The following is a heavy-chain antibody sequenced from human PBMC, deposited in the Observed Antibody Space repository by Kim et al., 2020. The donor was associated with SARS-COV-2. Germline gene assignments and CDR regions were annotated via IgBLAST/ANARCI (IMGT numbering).Heavy chain of an antibody. CDR2: INHSGST. V-gene: IGHV4-34*01. J-gene: IGHJ6*02. CDR1: GGSFSGYY. Sequence: SETLSLTCAVYGGSFSGYYWSWIRQPPGKGLEWIGEINHSGSTNYNPSLKSRVTISVDTSKNQFSLKLSSVTAADTAVYYCASGYCSSTSCYSYYYYYGMDVWGQGTTVTVSS. D-gene: IGHD2-2*01. CDR3: ASGYCSSTSCYSYYYYYGMDV.